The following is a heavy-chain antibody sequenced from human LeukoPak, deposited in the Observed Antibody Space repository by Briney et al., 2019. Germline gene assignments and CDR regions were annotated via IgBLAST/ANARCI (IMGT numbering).Heavy chain of an antibody. V-gene: IGHV4-34*01. J-gene: IGHJ6*03. CDR2: INISGST. Sequence: PSETLSLTCAVYGGSFGGSYWSWFRQPPGKGLGWFGEINISGSTNYNPSLKSRVTISVDTSKNQFSLKLSSVTAADTAVYYCARGVSYGGNSVHYYYYMDVWGKGTTVTVSS. D-gene: IGHD4-23*01. CDR3: ARGVSYGGNSVHYYYYMDV. CDR1: GGSFGGSY.